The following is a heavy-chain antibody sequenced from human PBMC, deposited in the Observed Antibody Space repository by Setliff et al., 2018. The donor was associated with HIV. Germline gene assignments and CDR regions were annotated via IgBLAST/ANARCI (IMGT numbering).Heavy chain of an antibody. CDR2: INPNSGDT. Sequence: GASVKVSCKASAYTFTDYYMHWVRQAPGQGLEWMGWINPNSGDTNYAQKFQGRVTMTRDTSIKTAYMELSSLRSDDTAVYYCARDRHFSGSFFWGQGTLVTVSS. V-gene: IGHV1-2*02. D-gene: IGHD1-26*01. CDR1: AYTFTDYY. CDR3: ARDRHFSGSFF. J-gene: IGHJ4*02.